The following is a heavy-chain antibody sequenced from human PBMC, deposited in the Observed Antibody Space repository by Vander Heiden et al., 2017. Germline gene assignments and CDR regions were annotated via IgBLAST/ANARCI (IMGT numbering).Heavy chain of an antibody. CDR2: TYYTSKWYN. CDR1: GDSVSSNSAT. J-gene: IGHJ5*02. V-gene: IGHV6-1*01. Sequence: QVQLQQSGPGLVKPSQTLSLTCANSGDSVSSNSATWNWIRQSPSRGLESLGRTYYTSKWYNDYAVSVKGRITINPDTSKNQCSLQLNSVTPEDTAVYYCARDPLRFSGNSKFDPWGQGTLVTVSS. D-gene: IGHD1-26*01. CDR3: ARDPLRFSGNSKFDP.